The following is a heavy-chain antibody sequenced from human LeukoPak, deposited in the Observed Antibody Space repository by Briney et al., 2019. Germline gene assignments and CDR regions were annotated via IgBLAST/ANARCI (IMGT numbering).Heavy chain of an antibody. Sequence: PGGSLRLSCAASGFTFSDHWMSWVRQVPGKGLEWVADIKKDGSEKNEVDSAKGRFTISRDNAKNSLYLEMNGLRAEDTAVYYCARGPSYGARCDYLDYWGQGALVTVSS. D-gene: IGHD4/OR15-4a*01. CDR2: IKKDGSEK. CDR1: GFTFSDHW. CDR3: ARGPSYGARCDYLDY. V-gene: IGHV3-7*01. J-gene: IGHJ4*02.